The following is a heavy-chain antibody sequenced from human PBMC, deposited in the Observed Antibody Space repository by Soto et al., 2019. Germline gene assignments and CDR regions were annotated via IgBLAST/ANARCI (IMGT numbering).Heavy chain of an antibody. V-gene: IGHV3-23*01. Sequence: PGGSLRLSCAASGFTFASYAMSWVRQAPGKGLEWVSSLSGGSSYYADSVKGRFTISRDNSKNTLHLQMSSLRAEDTAVYYCAKDQAAAGTISRYFQYWGQGTLVTVSS. J-gene: IGHJ1*01. CDR2: SLSGGSS. CDR3: AKDQAAAGTISRYFQY. D-gene: IGHD6-13*01. CDR1: GFTFASYA.